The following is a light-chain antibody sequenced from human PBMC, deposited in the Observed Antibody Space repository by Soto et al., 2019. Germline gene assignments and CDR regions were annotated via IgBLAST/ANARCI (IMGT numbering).Light chain of an antibody. Sequence: QSALTQPPSASGSPGQSVTISCTGTSSDVGNYNYVSWYQQHPGKAPKLVIYEFNKRPSGVPDRFSGSKSGNTASLTVSGLQAEDEADYFCSAYAGSNDFVVFGGGTKLTVL. CDR2: EFN. V-gene: IGLV2-8*01. CDR3: SAYAGSNDFVV. J-gene: IGLJ2*01. CDR1: SSDVGNYNY.